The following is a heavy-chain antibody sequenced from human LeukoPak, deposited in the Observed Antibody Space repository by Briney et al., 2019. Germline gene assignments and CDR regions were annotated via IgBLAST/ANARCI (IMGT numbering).Heavy chain of an antibody. V-gene: IGHV3-15*01. CDR1: GFTFSNAW. CDR2: IKSKTEGGTT. Sequence: GGSLRLSCAASGFTFSNAWMSWGRQALGKGLEWVGRIKSKTEGGTTGYAAPVKGRFTISKDESKNTLYLQMNSLKTEDTAVYYCTTSLYSSGWYTFGISEYFHHWGQGTLVAVSS. D-gene: IGHD6-19*01. J-gene: IGHJ1*01. CDR3: TTSLYSSGWYTFGISEYFHH.